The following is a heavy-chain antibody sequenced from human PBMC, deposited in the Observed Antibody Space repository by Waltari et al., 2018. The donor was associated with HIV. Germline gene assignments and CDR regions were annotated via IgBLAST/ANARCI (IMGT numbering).Heavy chain of an antibody. Sequence: EVQLLESGGGLVQPGGSLRLSCAASGFTFSSYAMSWVRQAPAKGLEWVSAISGSGGSTYYADSVKGRFTISRDNSKNTLYLQMNSLRAEDTAVYYCAKEGFPVYSSSWYVGSDAFDIWGQGTMVTVSS. V-gene: IGHV3-23*01. CDR1: GFTFSSYA. CDR2: ISGSGGST. D-gene: IGHD6-13*01. J-gene: IGHJ3*02. CDR3: AKEGFPVYSSSWYVGSDAFDI.